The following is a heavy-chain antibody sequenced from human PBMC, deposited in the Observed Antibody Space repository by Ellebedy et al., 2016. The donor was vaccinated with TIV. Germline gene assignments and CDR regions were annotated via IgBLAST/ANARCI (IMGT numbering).Heavy chain of an antibody. V-gene: IGHV1-46*01. D-gene: IGHD1-26*01. CDR3: ARGRGVGETADF. CDR2: IDPRDGST. J-gene: IGHJ4*02. Sequence: AASVKVSCKASGYSFTTYYIHWVRQSPGHGLEWMGLIDPRDGSTTSPLKFRARITMTRDTSTDTLYMEMSSLRNDDTAVYYCARGRGVGETADFWGQGTPVTVSS. CDR1: GYSFTTYY.